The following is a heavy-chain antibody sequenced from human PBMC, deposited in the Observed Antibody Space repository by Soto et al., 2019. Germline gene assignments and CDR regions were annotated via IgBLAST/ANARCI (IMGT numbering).Heavy chain of an antibody. CDR1: GYNVTTQT. Sequence: QVQLVQSGAEVKKPGASVKLSCRAVGYNVTTQTMNWVRQAPGQSLEWMGWIRAGDDKTKYSQKLQGRVNITSDTSESTVYMELTSLTSGDTAVYYCARDLVTLGPRANDAFDLWGQGTLVTVSS. D-gene: IGHD1-26*01. CDR2: IRAGDDKT. J-gene: IGHJ3*01. CDR3: ARDLVTLGPRANDAFDL. V-gene: IGHV1-3*01.